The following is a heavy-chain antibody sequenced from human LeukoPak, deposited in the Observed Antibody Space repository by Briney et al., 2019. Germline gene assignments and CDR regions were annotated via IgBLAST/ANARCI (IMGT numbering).Heavy chain of an antibody. CDR1: GVTFSSYA. V-gene: IGHV3-23*01. J-gene: IGHJ4*02. CDR2: ISGSGGST. Sequence: GVSLRLSCAASGVTFSSYAMSWVRQAPGKGLEWVSAISGSGGSTYYADSVKGRFTISRDNSKNTLYLQMNSLRAEDTAVYYCAKVPEYSSSWYVSFDYWGQGTLVTVSS. D-gene: IGHD6-13*01. CDR3: AKVPEYSSSWYVSFDY.